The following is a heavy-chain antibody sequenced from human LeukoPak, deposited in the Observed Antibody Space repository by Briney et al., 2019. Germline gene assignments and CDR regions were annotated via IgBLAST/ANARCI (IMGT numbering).Heavy chain of an antibody. Sequence: GGSLRLSCAASGFTFSDYYMSWIRQAPGKGLEWVSYISSSGGTIYYADSVKGRFTISRDNAKNSLYLQMNSLRAKDTAVYYCAKDLAAAEAFDIWGQGTMVTVSS. V-gene: IGHV3-11*01. CDR1: GFTFSDYY. CDR2: ISSSGGTI. CDR3: AKDLAAAEAFDI. J-gene: IGHJ3*02. D-gene: IGHD6-13*01.